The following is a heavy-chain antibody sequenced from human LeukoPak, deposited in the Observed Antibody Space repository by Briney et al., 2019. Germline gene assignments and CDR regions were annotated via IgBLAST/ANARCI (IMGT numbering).Heavy chain of an antibody. J-gene: IGHJ6*02. CDR2: IIPIFGTA. CDR3: ARRYSSSWYGKNYYYYYGMDV. V-gene: IGHV1-69*13. Sequence: ASVKVSCKASGYTFTSYGISWVRQAPGQGLEWMGGIIPIFGTANYAQKFQGRVTITADESTSTAYMELSSLRSEDTAVYYCARRYSSSWYGKNYYYYYGMDVWGQGTTVTVSS. CDR1: GYTFTSYG. D-gene: IGHD6-13*01.